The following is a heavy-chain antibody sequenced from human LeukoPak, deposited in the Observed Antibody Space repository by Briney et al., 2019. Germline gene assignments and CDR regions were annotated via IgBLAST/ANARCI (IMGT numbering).Heavy chain of an antibody. J-gene: IGHJ4*02. D-gene: IGHD1-26*01. CDR2: ISWNSGRI. CDR3: AKDIVGATRGGGFDY. Sequence: GGSLRLSCAASGFTFDDYAMHWVRQAPGKGLEWVSGISWNSGRIGYADSVKGRFTISRDNAKNSLYLQMNSLRAEDTALYYCAKDIVGATRGGGFDYWGQGTLVTVSS. V-gene: IGHV3-9*01. CDR1: GFTFDDYA.